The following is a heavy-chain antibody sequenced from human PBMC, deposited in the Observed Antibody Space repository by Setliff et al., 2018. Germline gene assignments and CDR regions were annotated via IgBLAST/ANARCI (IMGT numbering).Heavy chain of an antibody. CDR2: TKNKANAGYM. Sequence: PGGSLRLSCAASGFSISDHYMDWVRQAPGKGLEWVGRTKNKANAGYMEYAASVKDRFIISRDDSKNSLYLQMYSLKSDDTAVYYCARGDPEQYMIVVVITGGGAFDIWGQGTMVTVSS. CDR3: ARGDPEQYMIVVVITGGGAFDI. CDR1: GFSISDHY. D-gene: IGHD3-22*01. J-gene: IGHJ3*02. V-gene: IGHV3-72*01.